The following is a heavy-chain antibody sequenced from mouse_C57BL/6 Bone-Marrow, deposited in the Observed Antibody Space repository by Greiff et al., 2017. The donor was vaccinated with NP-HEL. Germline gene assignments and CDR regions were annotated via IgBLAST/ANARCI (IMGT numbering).Heavy chain of an antibody. V-gene: IGHV1-15*01. CDR3: TTNYYYGSPFAY. Sequence: QVQLQQSGAELVRPGASVTLSCKASGYTFTDYEMHWVKQTPVHGLEWIGAIDPETGGTAYNQKFKGKAILTADKSSSTAYMELRSLTSEDSAVYDCTTNYYYGSPFAYWGQGTLVTVSA. D-gene: IGHD1-1*01. J-gene: IGHJ3*01. CDR1: GYTFTDYE. CDR2: IDPETGGT.